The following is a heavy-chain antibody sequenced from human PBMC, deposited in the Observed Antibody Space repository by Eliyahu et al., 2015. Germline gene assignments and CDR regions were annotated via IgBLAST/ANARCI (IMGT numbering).Heavy chain of an antibody. V-gene: IGHV4-59*01. CDR2: IYYSGST. CDR1: GGXLSSYY. Sequence: QVQLQEXGPGXXKPSETLSXTXTVXGGXLSSYYWSWIRQPPGKGLEWIGYIYYSGSTNYNPSLKSRVTISVDTSKNQFSLKLSSVTAADTAVYYCARGMSVYCSGGSCSFDYWGQGTLVTVSS. D-gene: IGHD2-15*01. J-gene: IGHJ4*02. CDR3: ARGMSVYCSGGSCSFDY.